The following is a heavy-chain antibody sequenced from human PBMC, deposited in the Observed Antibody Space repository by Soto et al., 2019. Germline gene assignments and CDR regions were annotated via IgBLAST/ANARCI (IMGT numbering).Heavy chain of an antibody. D-gene: IGHD4-17*01. CDR2: IYYSGST. V-gene: IGHV4-59*08. J-gene: IGHJ4*02. CDR1: GGSISRYY. CDR3: ARHVDDYGDPYYFDY. Sequence: PEETLSLTCTVSGGSISRYYWSWIRQPPGKGLEWIGYIYYSGSTNYNPSLKSRVTISVDTSKNQFSLKLSSVTAADTAVYYCARHVDDYGDPYYFDYWGQGTLVTVSS.